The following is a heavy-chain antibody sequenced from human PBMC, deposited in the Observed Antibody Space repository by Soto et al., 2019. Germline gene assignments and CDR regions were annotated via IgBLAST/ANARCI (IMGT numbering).Heavy chain of an antibody. CDR3: ARGGYCSSTSCYLLWFDP. Sequence: PSETLSLTCAVYGGSFSGYYWSWIRQPPGKGLEWIGEINHSGSTNYNPSLKSRVTISVDTSKNQFSLKLSSVTAADTAVYYCARGGYCSSTSCYLLWFDPWGQGTLVNVS. CDR2: INHSGST. V-gene: IGHV4-34*01. D-gene: IGHD2-2*01. CDR1: GGSFSGYY. J-gene: IGHJ5*02.